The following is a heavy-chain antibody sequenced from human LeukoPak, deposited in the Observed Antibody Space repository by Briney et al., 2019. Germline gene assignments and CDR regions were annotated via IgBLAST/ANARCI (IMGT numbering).Heavy chain of an antibody. V-gene: IGHV4-31*03. CDR1: GGSISSGGYY. CDR2: IYYSGST. D-gene: IGHD3-22*01. Sequence: PSETLSLTCTVSGGSISSGGYYWSWIRQHPGKGLEWIGYIYYSGSTYYNPSLKSRVTISVDTSKNQFSLKLSSVTAADTAVYYCARSHEGYYDSSGYTYYFDYWGQGTLVTVSS. J-gene: IGHJ4*02. CDR3: ARSHEGYYDSSGYTYYFDY.